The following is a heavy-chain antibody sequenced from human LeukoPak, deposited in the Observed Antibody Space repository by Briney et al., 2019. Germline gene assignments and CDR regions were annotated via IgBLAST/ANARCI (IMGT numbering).Heavy chain of an antibody. D-gene: IGHD3-9*01. CDR3: ARDGYFGSDSVTGAGALGDYYMDV. J-gene: IGHJ6*03. V-gene: IGHV3-30*04. CDR2: ITYDGSNK. Sequence: GGSLRLSCAASGFTLSNYAVHWVRQAPGKGLEWVAIITYDGSNKDYADVVKGRFTISRDNSKNTLYLQMNSLRAEDTALYYCARDGYFGSDSVTGAGALGDYYMDVWGKGTTVTVSS. CDR1: GFTLSNYA.